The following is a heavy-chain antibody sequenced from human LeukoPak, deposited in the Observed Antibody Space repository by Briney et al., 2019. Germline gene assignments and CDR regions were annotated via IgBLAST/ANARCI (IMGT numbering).Heavy chain of an antibody. J-gene: IGHJ4*02. CDR1: GGSISTYY. Sequence: SETLSLTCTVSGGSISTYYWSWXRXXPGKXXEWLGYIFYTGSTKYNPSLKSRVTMSIDTSKNQFSLKLSSVTAADTAVYYCTRTYSSSSIDYWGQGALVTVSS. V-gene: IGHV4-59*01. CDR3: TRTYSSSSIDY. CDR2: IFYTGST. D-gene: IGHD6-6*01.